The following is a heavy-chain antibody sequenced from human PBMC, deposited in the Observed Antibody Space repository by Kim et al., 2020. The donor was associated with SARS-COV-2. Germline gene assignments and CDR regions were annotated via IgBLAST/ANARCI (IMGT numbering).Heavy chain of an antibody. Sequence: GGSLRLSCAASGFTFSNSAMSWVRQAPGKGLEWVAAIFGSGSGTYYADSVKGRFSISRDNSQSTLYLQVNNLRAEDTAVYYCARQLHGPPVTFYWYFDLWGRGTLVTVST. J-gene: IGHJ2*01. CDR1: GFTFSNSA. CDR3: ARQLHGPPVTFYWYFDL. CDR2: IFGSGSGT. D-gene: IGHD1-1*01. V-gene: IGHV3-23*01.